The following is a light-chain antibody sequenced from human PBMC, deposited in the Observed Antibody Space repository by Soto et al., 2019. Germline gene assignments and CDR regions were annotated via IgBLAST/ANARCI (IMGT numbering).Light chain of an antibody. V-gene: IGLV2-14*01. CDR1: SSDIGGYNY. Sequence: QSVLTQLASVSGSPVQSITISCTGTSSDIGGYNYVSWYQQHPGKAPKLMIYDVSNRPSGVSNRFSGSKSGNTASLTISGLQAEDEADYYCSSYTSSSTLVFGGGTKVTVL. CDR3: SSYTSSSTLV. J-gene: IGLJ2*01. CDR2: DVS.